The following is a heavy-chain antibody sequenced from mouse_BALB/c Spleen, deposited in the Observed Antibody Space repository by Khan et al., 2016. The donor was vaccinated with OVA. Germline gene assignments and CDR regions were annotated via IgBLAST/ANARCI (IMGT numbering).Heavy chain of an antibody. CDR3: ARPPYFSYVMVY. J-gene: IGHJ4*01. V-gene: IGHV9-3-1*01. CDR2: INTYTGEP. D-gene: IGHD2-10*01. Sequence: QIQLVQSGPELKKPGETIKISCKASGYTFANFGMNWVKQAPGKGLKWMGWINTYTGEPTYADDFKGRFAFSLETSASTAYLQINNLKNEDTATYFCARPPYFSYVMVYWGQGTSGTGPS. CDR1: GYTFANFG.